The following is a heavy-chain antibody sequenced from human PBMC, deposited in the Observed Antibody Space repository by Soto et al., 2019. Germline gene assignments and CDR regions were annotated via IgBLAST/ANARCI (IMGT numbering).Heavy chain of an antibody. CDR2: IWYDGSNK. CDR3: ARSDPTLYYDILTGYYPNDAFDI. D-gene: IGHD3-9*01. V-gene: IGHV3-33*01. Sequence: RDCCRAAGCKCIGFGMRWVRKAQGKGLEWVAVIWYDGSNKYYADSVKGRFTISRDNSKNTLYLQMNSLRAEDTAVYYCARSDPTLYYDILTGYYPNDAFDIWGQGTMVTVSS. J-gene: IGHJ3*02. CDR1: GCKCIGFG.